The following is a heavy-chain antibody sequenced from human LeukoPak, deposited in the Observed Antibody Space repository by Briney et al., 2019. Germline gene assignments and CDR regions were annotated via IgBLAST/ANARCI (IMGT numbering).Heavy chain of an antibody. V-gene: IGHV4-59*01. D-gene: IGHD6-13*01. J-gene: IGHJ5*02. Sequence: SETLSLTCTVSGGSISSYYWSWLRQPPGKGLEWIGYIYYSGSTNYNPSLKSRVTISVDTSKNQFSLKLSSVTAADTAVYYCARGLIAAAGSYNWFDPWGQGTLVTVSS. CDR2: IYYSGST. CDR3: ARGLIAAAGSYNWFDP. CDR1: GGSISSYY.